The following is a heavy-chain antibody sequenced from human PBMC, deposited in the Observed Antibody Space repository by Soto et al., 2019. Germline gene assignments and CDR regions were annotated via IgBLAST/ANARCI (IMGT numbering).Heavy chain of an antibody. D-gene: IGHD6-13*01. V-gene: IGHV3-33*01. CDR3: ARDGYSSSWYHICGMDV. J-gene: IGHJ6*02. CDR1: GFTFSSYG. Sequence: QVQLVESGGGVVQPGRSLRLSCAASGFTFSSYGMHWVRQAPGKGLEWVAVIWYDGSNKYYADSVKGRFTISRDNSKNTLYLQMNSLRAEDTAVYYCARDGYSSSWYHICGMDVWGQGTTVTVSS. CDR2: IWYDGSNK.